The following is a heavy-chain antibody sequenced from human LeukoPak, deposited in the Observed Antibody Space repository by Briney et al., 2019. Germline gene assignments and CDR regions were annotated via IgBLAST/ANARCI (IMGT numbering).Heavy chain of an antibody. CDR2: IYYSGST. J-gene: IGHJ6*03. CDR3: ARAHRSYDSSGYLYYYYYYMDV. Sequence: SETLSLTCTVSGGSISSYYWSWIRQPPGKGLEWIGYIYYSGSTNYNPSLKSRVTISVDTSKNQFSLKLSSVTAADTAVYYWARAHRSYDSSGYLYYYYYYMDVWGKGTTVTISS. D-gene: IGHD3-22*01. V-gene: IGHV4-59*01. CDR1: GGSISSYY.